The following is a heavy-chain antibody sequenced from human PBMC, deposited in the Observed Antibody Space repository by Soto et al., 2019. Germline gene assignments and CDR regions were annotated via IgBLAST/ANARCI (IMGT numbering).Heavy chain of an antibody. J-gene: IGHJ6*02. CDR2: IIPIFGTA. D-gene: IGHD6-13*01. Sequence: QVQLVQSGAEVKKPGSSVKVSCKASGGTFSSYAISWVRQAPGQGLEWMGGIIPIFGTANYAQKFQGRVTITADESTSTAYMELSSLRSEDTAVYYCARGVAAAGTGYYYYGMDVWGQGTTVTVS. V-gene: IGHV1-69*01. CDR1: GGTFSSYA. CDR3: ARGVAAAGTGYYYYGMDV.